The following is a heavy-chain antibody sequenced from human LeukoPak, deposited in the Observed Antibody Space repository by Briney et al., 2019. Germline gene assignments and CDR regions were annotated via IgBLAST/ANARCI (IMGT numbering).Heavy chain of an antibody. CDR1: GFTFISFA. V-gene: IGHV3-23*01. D-gene: IGHD2-21*01. CDR2: FSGSGGSP. J-gene: IGHJ6*02. Sequence: GGSLRLSLSAPGFTFISFARSWVRRAPGKGLGGGSAFSGSGGSPYYADSVKGRFPLSRDNSKNTLYLQMPSLRAEDTAVYYCAKCGMIGDYYYYGMDVWGQGTKVTVSS. CDR3: AKCGMIGDYYYYGMDV.